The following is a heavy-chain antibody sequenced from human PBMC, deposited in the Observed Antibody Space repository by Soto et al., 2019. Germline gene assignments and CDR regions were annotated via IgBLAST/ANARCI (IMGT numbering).Heavy chain of an antibody. V-gene: IGHV3-33*01. D-gene: IGHD3-9*01. CDR1: GFTFSSYG. CDR3: ARERSVEGHDILTGYFKPRRGWFDP. CDR2: IWYDGSNK. Sequence: QVQLVESGGGVVQPGRSLRLSCAASGFTFSSYGMNWVRQAPGKGLEWVAVIWYDGSNKYYADSVKGRFTISRDNSKNTLYLQMNSLRAEDTAVYYCARERSVEGHDILTGYFKPRRGWFDPWGQGTLVTVSS. J-gene: IGHJ5*02.